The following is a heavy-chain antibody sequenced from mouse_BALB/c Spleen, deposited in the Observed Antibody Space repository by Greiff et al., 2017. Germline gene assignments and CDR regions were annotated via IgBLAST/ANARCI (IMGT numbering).Heavy chain of an antibody. CDR1: GYTFTSYT. CDR3: ARHSGATYGPLPGDY. V-gene: IGHV1-4*01. CDR2: INPSSGYT. Sequence: VHLQESGAELARPGASVKMSCKASGYTFTSYTMHWVKQRPGQGLEWIGYINPSSGYTNYNQKFKDKATMTADKSSSTAYMQLSSLTSEDSAVYYCARHSGATYGPLPGDYWGQGTTVTVSA. D-gene: IGHD1-1*02. J-gene: IGHJ3*01.